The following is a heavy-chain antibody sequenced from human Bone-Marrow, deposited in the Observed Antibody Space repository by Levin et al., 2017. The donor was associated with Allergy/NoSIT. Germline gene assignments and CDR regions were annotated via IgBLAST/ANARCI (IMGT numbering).Heavy chain of an antibody. CDR3: ARTAKDLLGAACDI. CDR2: IDWDDDK. D-gene: IGHD1-26*01. CDR1: VFSLSTSGMC. J-gene: IGHJ3*02. V-gene: IGHV2-70*11. Sequence: SGPTLVKPPQTLTLTCTFPVFSLSTSGMCVSWIHQPPGKALEWLARIDWDDDKYYSTSLKTRPTIPEDTSKNHVVLTMTNMDPVDTATYYCARTAKDLLGAACDIWGQGTMVT.